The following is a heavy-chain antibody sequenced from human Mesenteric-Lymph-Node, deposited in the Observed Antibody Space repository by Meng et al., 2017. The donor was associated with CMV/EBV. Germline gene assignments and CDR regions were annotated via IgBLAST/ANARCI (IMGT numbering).Heavy chain of an antibody. V-gene: IGHV3-53*05. Sequence: GSLRLSCAVSGINVSGNYMSWVRQAPGKRLEWVSVHYTGDTTQYADSVKGRFTISRDNSKNTLYLQMDSLRLEDTAVYYCVRAYSDSWHNFESWGQGTQVTVSS. CDR3: VRAYSDSWHNFES. CDR2: HYTGDTT. D-gene: IGHD2-15*01. CDR1: GINVSGNY. J-gene: IGHJ4*02.